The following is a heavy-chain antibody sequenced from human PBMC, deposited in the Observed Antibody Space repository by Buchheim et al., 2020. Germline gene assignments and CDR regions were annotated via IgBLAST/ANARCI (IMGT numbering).Heavy chain of an antibody. CDR2: IYYSGST. J-gene: IGHJ4*02. CDR3: ARHDAAAGDY. D-gene: IGHD6-13*01. V-gene: IGHV4-39*01. Sequence: QLQLQESGPGLVKPSETLSLTCTVSGGSISSSSYYWGWIRQPPGKGLEWIGGIYYSGSTYYNPSLKSRVSISVDTSNNQFSLKLSSVTAADTAVYYCARHDAAAGDYWGQGTL. CDR1: GGSISSSSYY.